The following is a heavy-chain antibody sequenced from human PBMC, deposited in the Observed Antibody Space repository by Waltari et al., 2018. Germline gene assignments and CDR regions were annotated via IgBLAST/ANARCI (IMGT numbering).Heavy chain of an antibody. Sequence: QVQLVQSGAEVKKPGASVKVSCKASGYTFTGYYMHWVRQAPGQGLEWMGWIKPNSGGKNYAHKFQGRVTMTRDTSISTAYMELSRLRSDDTAVYYCARVPGVDYFDYWGQGTLVTVSS. CDR2: IKPNSGGK. D-gene: IGHD2-21*01. CDR1: GYTFTGYY. V-gene: IGHV1-2*02. J-gene: IGHJ4*02. CDR3: ARVPGVDYFDY.